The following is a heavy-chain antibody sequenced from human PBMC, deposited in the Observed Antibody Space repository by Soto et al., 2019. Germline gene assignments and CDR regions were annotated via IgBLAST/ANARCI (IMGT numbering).Heavy chain of an antibody. V-gene: IGHV3-11*06. J-gene: IGHJ6*02. CDR3: ARDPRGSSGPYGMDV. Sequence: GGSLRLSCAASGFTFSDYYMSWIRPAPGKGLEWVSYISSSSSYTNYADSVKGRFTISRDNAKNSLHLQMNSLRAEDTAVYYCARDPRGSSGPYGMDVWGQGTTVTVSS. CDR2: ISSSSSYT. CDR1: GFTFSDYY. D-gene: IGHD6-6*01.